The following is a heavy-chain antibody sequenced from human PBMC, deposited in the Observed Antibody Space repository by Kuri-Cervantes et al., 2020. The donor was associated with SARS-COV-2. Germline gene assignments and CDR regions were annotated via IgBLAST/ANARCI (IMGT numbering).Heavy chain of an antibody. Sequence: LSLTCAASGFTFCSYAMSWVRQAPGKGLEWVSAISGSGGSTYYADSVKGRFTISRDNSKNTLYLQMNSLRAEDTAVYYCARDHSGWSLWGQGTLVTVSS. V-gene: IGHV3-23*01. CDR1: GFTFCSYA. J-gene: IGHJ4*02. CDR3: ARDHSGWSL. D-gene: IGHD6-19*01. CDR2: ISGSGGST.